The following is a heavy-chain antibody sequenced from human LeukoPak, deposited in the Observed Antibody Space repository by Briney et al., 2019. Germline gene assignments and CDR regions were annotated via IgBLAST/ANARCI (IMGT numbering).Heavy chain of an antibody. Sequence: PGGSLRLSCAASGFTFSDYYMSLIRQAPGKGLEWVSYISSSGSTIYYADSVKGRFTISRDNAKNSLYLQMNSLRVDDTAVYYCARDQSAGASDIWGQGTVVTVS. CDR1: GFTFSDYY. CDR2: ISSSGSTI. CDR3: ARDQSAGASDI. V-gene: IGHV3-11*04. J-gene: IGHJ3*02.